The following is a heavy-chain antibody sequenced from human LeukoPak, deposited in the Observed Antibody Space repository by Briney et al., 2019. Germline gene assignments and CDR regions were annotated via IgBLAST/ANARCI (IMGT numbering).Heavy chain of an antibody. CDR2: IWYDGSNK. J-gene: IGHJ4*02. Sequence: GRSLRLSCAASGFTFSSYGMHWVRQAPGKGLEWVAVIWYDGSNKYYADSVKGRFTISRDNSKNTLYLQMNSLRAEDTAVYYCARESSSSWYAPDYWGQGTPVTVSS. D-gene: IGHD6-13*01. CDR3: ARESSSSWYAPDY. V-gene: IGHV3-33*01. CDR1: GFTFSSYG.